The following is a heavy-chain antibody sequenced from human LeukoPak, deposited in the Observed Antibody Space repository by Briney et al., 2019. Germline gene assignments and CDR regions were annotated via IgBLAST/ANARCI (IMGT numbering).Heavy chain of an antibody. V-gene: IGHV4-61*02. J-gene: IGHJ6*03. CDR2: IYTSGST. CDR3: ARQRTYQLLYYYYYYYMDV. CDR1: GGSISSGSFY. D-gene: IGHD2-2*02. Sequence: PSETLSLTCSVSGGSISSGSFYWSWIRQPAGKGLEWIGRIYTSGSTNYNPSLKSRVTISVDTSKNQFSLWLSSVIAADTAVYYCARQRTYQLLYYYYYYYMDVWGKGTTVTVSS.